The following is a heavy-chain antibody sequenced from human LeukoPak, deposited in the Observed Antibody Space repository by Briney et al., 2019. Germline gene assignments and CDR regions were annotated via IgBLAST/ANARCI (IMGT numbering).Heavy chain of an antibody. CDR2: IYYSGST. D-gene: IGHD4-23*01. J-gene: IGHJ6*02. CDR3: ARAAVVTPSPDYYYGMDV. V-gene: IGHV4-59*01. Sequence: SETLSLTCTVSGGSISSYYWSWIRQPPVKGLEWIGYIYYSGSTNYNPSLKSRVTISVDTSKNQFSLKLSSVTAADTAVYYCARAAVVTPSPDYYYGMDVWGQGTTVTVSS. CDR1: GGSISSYY.